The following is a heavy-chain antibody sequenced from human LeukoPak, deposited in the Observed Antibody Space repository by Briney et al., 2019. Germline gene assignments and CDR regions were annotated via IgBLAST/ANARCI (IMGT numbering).Heavy chain of an antibody. V-gene: IGHV3-23*01. CDR3: AKDPYGTRYFDY. J-gene: IGHJ4*02. CDR1: GVTFSSHA. Sequence: GGSLRLSCAASGVTFSSHALSWVRQAPGKGLEWVSSLSGSGYNTYYADSVKGRFTISRGNSKNTVYLQMNSLRAGDTAIYYCAKDPYGTRYFDYWGQGTLVTVSS. D-gene: IGHD2-2*01. CDR2: LSGSGYNT.